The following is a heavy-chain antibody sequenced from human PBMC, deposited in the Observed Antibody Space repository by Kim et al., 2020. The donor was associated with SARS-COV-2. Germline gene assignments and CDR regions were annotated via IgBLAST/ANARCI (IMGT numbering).Heavy chain of an antibody. J-gene: IGHJ4*02. Sequence: NTGYAQKFQGRVTMTRNTSISTAYMELSSLRSEDTAVYYCARGNSWYFDYWGQGTLVTVSS. V-gene: IGHV1-8*01. D-gene: IGHD6-13*01. CDR2: NT. CDR3: ARGNSWYFDY.